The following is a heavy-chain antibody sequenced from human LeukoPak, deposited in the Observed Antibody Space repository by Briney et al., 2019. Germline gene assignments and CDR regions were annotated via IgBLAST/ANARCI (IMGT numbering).Heavy chain of an antibody. CDR2: ISSSSSYI. J-gene: IGHJ4*02. D-gene: IGHD1-26*01. V-gene: IGHV3-21*01. Sequence: GGSLRLSCAASGFSFSSHRMNWVRQAPGKGLEWVSSISSSSSYIYYADSVKGRFTISRDNAKNSLYLQMNSLRAEDTAVYYCARDRGSTNPLGFDSWGKETLVTVS. CDR1: GFSFSSHR. CDR3: ARDRGSTNPLGFDS.